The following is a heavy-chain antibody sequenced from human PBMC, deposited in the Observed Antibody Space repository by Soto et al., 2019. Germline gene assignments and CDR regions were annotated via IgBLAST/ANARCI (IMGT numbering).Heavy chain of an antibody. Sequence: GGSLRLSCAASGFTFSNAWMNWVRQAPGKGLEWVGRIKSKTDGGTTDYAAPVKGRFTISRDDSKNTLYLQMNSLKTEDTAVYYCTVRVTTDYYGMDVWGQGTTVTVSS. V-gene: IGHV3-15*07. CDR2: IKSKTDGGTT. D-gene: IGHD4-4*01. J-gene: IGHJ6*02. CDR1: GFTFSNAW. CDR3: TVRVTTDYYGMDV.